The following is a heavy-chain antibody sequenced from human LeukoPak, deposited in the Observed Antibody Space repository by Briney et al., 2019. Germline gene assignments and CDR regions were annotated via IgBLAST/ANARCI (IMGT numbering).Heavy chain of an antibody. V-gene: IGHV4-30-2*01. J-gene: IGHJ4*02. CDR3: ASMRVPAALDY. D-gene: IGHD2-2*01. Sequence: SETLSLTCTVSGGSISSGGYYWSWIRQPPGKGLEWIGYIYHSGSTYYNPSLKSRVTISVDRSKNQFSLKLSSVTAADTAVYYCASMRVPAALDYWGQGTLVTVSS. CDR1: GGSISSGGYY. CDR2: IYHSGST.